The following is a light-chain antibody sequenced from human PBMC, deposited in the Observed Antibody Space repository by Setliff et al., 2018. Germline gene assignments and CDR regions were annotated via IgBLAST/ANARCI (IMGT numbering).Light chain of an antibody. CDR3: TSYTTRDTYV. CDR1: GSDVGGYNH. Sequence: QSVLTQPASVSGSPGQSITISCTGTGSDVGGYNHVSWFQQHPGQAPKLMIYDVDERPSGVSNRFSGSKSGNAASLTISGLQAEDEADYYCTSYTTRDTYVFGTGTKSPS. V-gene: IGLV2-14*01. CDR2: DVD. J-gene: IGLJ1*01.